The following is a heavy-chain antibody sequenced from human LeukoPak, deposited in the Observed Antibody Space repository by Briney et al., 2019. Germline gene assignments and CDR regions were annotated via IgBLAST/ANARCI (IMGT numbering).Heavy chain of an antibody. CDR3: AKDASYYDFWSGSKYYFDY. J-gene: IGHJ4*02. V-gene: IGHV3-23*01. D-gene: IGHD3-3*01. Sequence: PGGSLRLSCAASGFTFSSYAMSWVRQAPGKGLEWVSAISGSGGSTYYADSVKGRFTISRDNSKNTLYLQMNSLRAEDTAVYYCAKDASYYDFWSGSKYYFDYWGQGTLVTVSS. CDR1: GFTFSSYA. CDR2: ISGSGGST.